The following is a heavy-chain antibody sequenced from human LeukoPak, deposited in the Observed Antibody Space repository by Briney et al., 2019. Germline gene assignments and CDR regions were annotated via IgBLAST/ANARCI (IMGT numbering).Heavy chain of an antibody. V-gene: IGHV3-11*04. Sequence: GGSLRLSCEASGFTFSDPYMNWVRQAPGKGLEWVSYISSSGSTIYYADSVKGRFTISRDNAKNSLYLQMNSLRAEDTAVYYCASLGVDSSGYYTYYYYYMDVWGKGTTVTISS. J-gene: IGHJ6*03. CDR1: GFTFSDPY. CDR2: ISSSGSTI. CDR3: ASLGVDSSGYYTYYYYYMDV. D-gene: IGHD3-22*01.